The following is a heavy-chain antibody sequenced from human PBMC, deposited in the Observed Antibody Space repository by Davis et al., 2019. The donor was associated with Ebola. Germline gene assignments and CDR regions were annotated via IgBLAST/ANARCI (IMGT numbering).Heavy chain of an antibody. Sequence: GGSLRLSCKGSGYSFPSYWIGWVRQMPGKGLEWMGIIYPDDSDTRYIPSFQGQVTFSADKSINTAYLQWSGLRASDTAMYYCARSSTTLRAFDIWGQGTMVTVSS. CDR2: IYPDDSDT. CDR1: GYSFPSYW. CDR3: ARSSTTLRAFDI. D-gene: IGHD2-15*01. V-gene: IGHV5-51*01. J-gene: IGHJ3*02.